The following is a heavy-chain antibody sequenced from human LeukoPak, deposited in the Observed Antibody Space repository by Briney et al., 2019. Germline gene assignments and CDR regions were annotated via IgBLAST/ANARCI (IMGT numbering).Heavy chain of an antibody. V-gene: IGHV4-59*01. Sequence: SETLSLTCTVSGGSSTRYYWNWIRQPPGKGLEWIGYIYYSGSTNYNPSLKSRVSISVDTSKNQFSLKLSSVTAADTAVYYCARGTLYSSSWLNWFDPWGQGTLVTVSS. D-gene: IGHD6-13*01. CDR1: GGSSTRYY. CDR3: ARGTLYSSSWLNWFDP. CDR2: IYYSGST. J-gene: IGHJ5*02.